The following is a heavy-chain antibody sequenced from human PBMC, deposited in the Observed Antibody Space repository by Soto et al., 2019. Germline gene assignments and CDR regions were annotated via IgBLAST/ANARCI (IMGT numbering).Heavy chain of an antibody. CDR1: GFTFSSYW. CDR3: ARARDGYNSPYYYYGMDV. Sequence: PGGSLRLSCAASGFTFSSYWMHWVRQAPGKGLVWVSRINSVGSSTSYADSLKGRFTISRDNAKNTLYLKMNSLRAEDTAVYYCARARDGYNSPYYYYGMDVWGQGTTVTVSS. V-gene: IGHV3-74*01. CDR2: INSVGSST. J-gene: IGHJ6*02. D-gene: IGHD5-12*01.